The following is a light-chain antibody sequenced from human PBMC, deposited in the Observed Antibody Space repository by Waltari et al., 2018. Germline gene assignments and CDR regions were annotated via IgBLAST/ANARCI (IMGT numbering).Light chain of an antibody. CDR2: AAS. CDR3: QQADSFPLT. CDR1: QDVSKW. J-gene: IGKJ4*01. Sequence: DIQMTQSPSYVSASVGDTVTITCRASQDVSKWLAWYQHKPGEPPKLLIFAASSLHSGVPYRFRGSGSGTHFTLTISDLQPDDFATYYCQQADSFPLTLGGGTKVEI. V-gene: IGKV1D-12*01.